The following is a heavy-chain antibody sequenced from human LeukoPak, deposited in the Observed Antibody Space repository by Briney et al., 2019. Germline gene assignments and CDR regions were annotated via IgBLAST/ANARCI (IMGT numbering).Heavy chain of an antibody. V-gene: IGHV3-74*03. CDR3: ESDYGA. Sequence: GGSLRLSCAASGFTFSRYWMHWVRQAPGKGLVWVSRINSDGSATTYADFVKGRFTISRDNAKNTLYLQMNSLRVDDTAMYYCESDYGAWGQGTLVTVSS. CDR1: GFTFSRYW. D-gene: IGHD4/OR15-4a*01. CDR2: INSDGSAT. J-gene: IGHJ5*02.